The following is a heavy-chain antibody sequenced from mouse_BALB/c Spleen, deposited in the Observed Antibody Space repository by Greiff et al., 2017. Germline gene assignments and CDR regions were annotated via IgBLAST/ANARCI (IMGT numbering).Heavy chain of an antibody. D-gene: IGHD1-1*01. V-gene: IGHV1-7*01. CDR1: GYTFTSYW. CDR3: ARAGYGSSYNAMDY. J-gene: IGHJ4*01. CDR2: INPSTGYT. Sequence: QVQLQQSGAELAKPGASVKMSCKASGYTFTSYWMHWVKQRPGQGLEWIGYINPSTGYTEYNQKFKDKATLTADKSSSTAYMQLSSLTSEDSAVYYCARAGYGSSYNAMDYWGQGTSVTVSS.